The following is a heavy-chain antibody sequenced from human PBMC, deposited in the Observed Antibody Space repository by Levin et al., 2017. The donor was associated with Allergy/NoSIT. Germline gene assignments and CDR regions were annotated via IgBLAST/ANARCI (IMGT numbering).Heavy chain of an antibody. V-gene: IGHV4-30-2*01. CDR1: GGSISSGGYS. CDR3: ARAPITMVRGATAYFDY. CDR2: IYHSGST. D-gene: IGHD3-10*01. J-gene: IGHJ4*02. Sequence: SQTLSLTCAVSGGSISSGGYSWSWIRQPPGKGLEWIGYIYHSGSTYYNPSLKSRVTISVDRSKNQFSLKLSSVTAADTAVYYCARAPITMVRGATAYFDYWGQGTLVTVSS.